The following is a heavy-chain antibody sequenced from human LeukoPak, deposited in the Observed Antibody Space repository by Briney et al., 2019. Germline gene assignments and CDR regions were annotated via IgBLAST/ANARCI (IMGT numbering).Heavy chain of an antibody. Sequence: GGSLRLSCGASGFTFSTHGMIWVRQAPGKGLEWVSYISPRSATIYYADSVKGRFTISRDDARNPLFLQMHSLRAGDTAVYYCARVRGPTVTTWYFGLWGRGTLVTVSS. CDR2: ISPRSATI. J-gene: IGHJ2*01. V-gene: IGHV3-48*01. CDR1: GFTFSTHG. D-gene: IGHD4-17*01. CDR3: ARVRGPTVTTWYFGL.